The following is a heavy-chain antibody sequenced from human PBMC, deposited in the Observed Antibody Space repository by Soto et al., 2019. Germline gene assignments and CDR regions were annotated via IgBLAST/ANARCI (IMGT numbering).Heavy chain of an antibody. CDR1: GFSLSNAGLG. V-gene: IGHV2-26*01. Sequence: QVTLKESGPVLVKPTETLTLTCTVSGFSLSNAGLGVSWIRQPPGKALEWLAHIFSNDEKSYSTSLKSRLTISKDTSKSQVVLIMTNMDPGDTATYYCASSYSTSWYWFDPWGQGTLVTVSS. J-gene: IGHJ5*02. D-gene: IGHD6-13*01. CDR2: IFSNDEK. CDR3: ASSYSTSWYWFDP.